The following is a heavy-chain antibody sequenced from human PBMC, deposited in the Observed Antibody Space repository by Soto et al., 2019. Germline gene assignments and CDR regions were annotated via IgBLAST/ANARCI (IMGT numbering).Heavy chain of an antibody. CDR2: IWYDGSNK. V-gene: IGHV3-33*01. J-gene: IGHJ6*02. CDR3: ARAGAHGSPPGLYYGMDV. Sequence: QVQLVESGGGVVQPGRSLRLSCAASGFTFSSYGMHWVRQAPGKGLEWVAVIWYDGSNKYYADSVKGRFTISRDNSKNTPYLQMNSLRAEDTAVYYCARAGAHGSPPGLYYGMDVWGQGTTVTVSS. CDR1: GFTFSSYG. D-gene: IGHD3-10*01.